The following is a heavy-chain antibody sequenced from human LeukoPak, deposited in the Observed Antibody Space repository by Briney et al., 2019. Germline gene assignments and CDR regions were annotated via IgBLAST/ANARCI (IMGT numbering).Heavy chain of an antibody. J-gene: IGHJ5*02. CDR3: AREGLNMVRGVIPKEAWGWFDP. Sequence: PSETLSLTCTVSGGSISSGSYYWNWIRQPAGKGLEWIGRIYSSGSTNYNPSLKSRVTISVDTSKNQFSLKLSSVTAADTAVYYCAREGLNMVRGVIPKEAWGWFDPWGQGTLVTVSS. CDR1: GGSISSGSYY. D-gene: IGHD3-10*01. CDR2: IYSSGST. V-gene: IGHV4-61*02.